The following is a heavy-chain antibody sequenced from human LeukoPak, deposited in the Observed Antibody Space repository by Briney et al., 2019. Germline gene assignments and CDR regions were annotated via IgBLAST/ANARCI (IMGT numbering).Heavy chain of an antibody. Sequence: PGGSLKLSCAASGFTVSSNYMSWVRQAPGKGLESVSVIYSGGSTYYADSVKGRFTISRDNSKNTLYLQMNGLRAEDTAVYYCARVPTTVTTVYFDYWGQGTLVTVSS. D-gene: IGHD4-17*01. CDR1: GFTVSSNY. CDR3: ARVPTTVTTVYFDY. V-gene: IGHV3-53*01. CDR2: IYSGGST. J-gene: IGHJ4*02.